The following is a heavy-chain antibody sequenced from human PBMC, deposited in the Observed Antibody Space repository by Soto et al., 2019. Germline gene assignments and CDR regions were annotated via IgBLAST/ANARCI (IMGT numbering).Heavy chain of an antibody. V-gene: IGHV1-8*01. J-gene: IGHJ6*02. Sequence: QVQLVQSGAEVKKPGASVKVSCKASGYTFTSYDINWVRQATGQGLEWMGWMNPNSGNTGYAQKFQGRVTMTRNTSISTAYMELSSLRSEDTAVYYCASTTVTTRYYYYDGMDVWGQGTTVTVSS. CDR2: MNPNSGNT. D-gene: IGHD4-17*01. CDR1: GYTFTSYD. CDR3: ASTTVTTRYYYYDGMDV.